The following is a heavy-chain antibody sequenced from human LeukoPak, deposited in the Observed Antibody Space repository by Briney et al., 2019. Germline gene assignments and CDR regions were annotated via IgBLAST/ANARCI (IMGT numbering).Heavy chain of an antibody. Sequence: GGSLRLSCAASGFNIGPYAMSWVRQGPGRGLEWVSVIKADGSGTFYSDSVRGRFTTSRDNSKNSLYLQMSSLTSDDTALYYCATWAFYHNLDVWGQGTTVAVSS. CDR1: GFNIGPYA. CDR3: ATWAFYHNLDV. D-gene: IGHD2/OR15-2a*01. J-gene: IGHJ6*02. V-gene: IGHV3-43*02. CDR2: IKADGSGT.